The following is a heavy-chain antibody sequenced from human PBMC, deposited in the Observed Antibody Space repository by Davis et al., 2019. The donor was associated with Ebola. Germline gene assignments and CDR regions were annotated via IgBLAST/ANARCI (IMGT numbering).Heavy chain of an antibody. CDR2: IDPSDSYT. Sequence: GESLKISCKASGYSFDSYWIGWVRQMPGKGLGWMGRIDPSDSYTNYSPSFQGHVTISADKSISTAYLQWSSLKASDTAMYYCARRGTMGAIRDDYWGQGTLVTVSS. J-gene: IGHJ4*02. V-gene: IGHV5-10-1*01. CDR1: GYSFDSYW. CDR3: ARRGTMGAIRDDY. D-gene: IGHD1-26*01.